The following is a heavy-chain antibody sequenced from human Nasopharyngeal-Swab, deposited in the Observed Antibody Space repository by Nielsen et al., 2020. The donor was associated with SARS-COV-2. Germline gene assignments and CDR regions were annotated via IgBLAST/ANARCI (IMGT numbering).Heavy chain of an antibody. Sequence: GESLKISCAASGFTFSSYAMSWVRQAPGKGLEWVSAISGSGGSTYYADSVKGRFTISRDNAKNSLYLQMNSLRAEDTAVYYCARGSVAGGLWGQGTLVTVSS. D-gene: IGHD6-19*01. J-gene: IGHJ4*02. CDR3: ARGSVAGGL. V-gene: IGHV3-23*01. CDR2: ISGSGGST. CDR1: GFTFSSYA.